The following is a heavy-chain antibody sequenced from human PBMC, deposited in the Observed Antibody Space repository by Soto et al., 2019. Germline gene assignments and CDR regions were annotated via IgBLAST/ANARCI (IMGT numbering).Heavy chain of an antibody. CDR2: INTHNGNT. CDR1: GYTFTTYG. J-gene: IGHJ4*02. V-gene: IGHV1-18*01. CDR3: ARDGGYSSDY. Sequence: ASVKVSCKASGYTFTTYGISWVRQAPGQGLEWLGWINTHNGNTNYAQNLQGRVIMTADTSTSTAYMELRSLRSDDTAVYYCARDGGYSSDYWGQGTLVTVSS. D-gene: IGHD6-13*01.